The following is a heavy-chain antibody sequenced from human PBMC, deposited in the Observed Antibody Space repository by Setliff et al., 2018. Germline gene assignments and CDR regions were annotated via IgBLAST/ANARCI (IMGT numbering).Heavy chain of an antibody. CDR3: ARTYYYASSGYRGYYYYLDV. V-gene: IGHV1-69*06. CDR1: GSTFTGYY. CDR2: IIPIFGTA. J-gene: IGHJ6*03. Sequence: ASVKVSCKASGSTFTGYYMHWVRQAPGQGLEWMGRIIPIFGTANYAQKFQGRVTITADKSTSTAYMELSSLRAEDTAVYYCARTYYYASSGYRGYYYYLDVWGKGTTVTVSS. D-gene: IGHD3-22*01.